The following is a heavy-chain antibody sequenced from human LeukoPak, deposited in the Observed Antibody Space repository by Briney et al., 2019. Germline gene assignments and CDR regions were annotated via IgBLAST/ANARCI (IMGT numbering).Heavy chain of an antibody. CDR3: ARGRGQWLSDGLDV. CDR2: ISYHGLNK. CDR1: GFIFTNFP. J-gene: IGHJ6*02. D-gene: IGHD6-19*01. Sequence: GGSLRLSYTASGFIFTNFPIHWVRQAPGKGLEWVAVISYHGLNKYYADSVKGRFTIFRDDSNNTVYLEMNSLRVEDTGVYFCARGRGQWLSDGLDVWGQGTTVPVSS. V-gene: IGHV3-30*03.